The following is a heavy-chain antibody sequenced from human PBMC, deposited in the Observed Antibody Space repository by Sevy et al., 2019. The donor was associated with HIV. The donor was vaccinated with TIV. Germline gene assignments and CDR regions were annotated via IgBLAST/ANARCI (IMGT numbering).Heavy chain of an antibody. J-gene: IGHJ6*02. CDR1: GFTVSRYG. Sequence: GGSLRLSCAASGFTVSRYGMHWVRQAPGKGLEWVAFIRYDGSNKYYPDSVKGRFTISRDNSKNTLYLQMNSLRAEDTAVYYCAKGQQLKYYYGMDVWGQGTTVTVSS. CDR2: IRYDGSNK. V-gene: IGHV3-30*02. CDR3: AKGQQLKYYYGMDV. D-gene: IGHD6-13*01.